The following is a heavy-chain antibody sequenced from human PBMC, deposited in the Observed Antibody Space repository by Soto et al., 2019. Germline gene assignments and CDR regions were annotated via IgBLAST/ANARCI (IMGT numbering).Heavy chain of an antibody. CDR2: INHSGST. CDR3: ARRTQLVGAPFDP. CDR1: GGSFSGYY. J-gene: IGHJ5*02. Sequence: SETLSLTCAVYGGSFSGYYWSWIRQPPGKGLEWIGEINHSGSTNYNPSLKSRVTISVDTSKNQFSLKLTSVTATDTAVYYCARRTQLVGAPFDPWGQGILVTVSS. D-gene: IGHD1-26*01. V-gene: IGHV4-34*01.